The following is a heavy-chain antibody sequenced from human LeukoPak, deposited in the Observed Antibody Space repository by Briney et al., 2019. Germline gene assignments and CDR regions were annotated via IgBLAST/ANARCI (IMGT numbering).Heavy chain of an antibody. D-gene: IGHD3-10*01. CDR2: VVGDGRVT. Sequence: GGSLRLSCAASGFTFATYVMTWVRQAPGKGLEWVSSVVGDGRVTYYADSVKGRFTISRDNSKNTIFLQMNSLRVEDTAVYSCAKSTSPDASNSARGAAYWGQGAPAIVPS. V-gene: IGHV3-23*01. CDR1: GFTFATYV. J-gene: IGHJ4*02. CDR3: AKSTSPDASNSARGAAY.